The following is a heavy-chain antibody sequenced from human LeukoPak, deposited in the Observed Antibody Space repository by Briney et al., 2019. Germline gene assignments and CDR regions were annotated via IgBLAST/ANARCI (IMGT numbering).Heavy chain of an antibody. CDR3: AREVGYSSSYYGRFDP. CDR2: ANANNGDT. CDR1: GYTFTGYY. V-gene: IGHV1-2*06. J-gene: IGHJ5*02. Sequence: ASVKVSCKASGYTFTGYYIHWVRQAPGQGLEWMGRANANNGDTKYAQKFQGRVTMTRDTSISTAYMELASLRSDDTAVFYCAREVGYSSSYYGRFDPWGQGTLVIVSS. D-gene: IGHD1-26*01.